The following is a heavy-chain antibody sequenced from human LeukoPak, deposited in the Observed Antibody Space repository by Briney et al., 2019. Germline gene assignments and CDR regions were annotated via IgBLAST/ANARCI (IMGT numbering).Heavy chain of an antibody. CDR1: GYTFTIYG. J-gene: IGHJ5*02. CDR3: ARDQGCSYGICLIWFDP. V-gene: IGHV1-18*01. CDR2: ITTYNGNT. D-gene: IGHD2-15*01. Sequence: AAVTVSCKASGYTFTIYGISWVRQAPGQGLEWMGWITTYNGNTYYAQKFQGRVTMTTDTSTSTAYMELRSLRSDDTAVYYCARDQGCSYGICLIWFDPWGQGTLVTVSS.